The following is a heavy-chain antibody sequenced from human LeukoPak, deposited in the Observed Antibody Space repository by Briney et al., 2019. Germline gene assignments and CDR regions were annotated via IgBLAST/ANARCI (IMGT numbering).Heavy chain of an antibody. J-gene: IGHJ3*02. CDR3: ARGESNAFDI. CDR1: GGSFSGYY. V-gene: IGHV4-34*01. D-gene: IGHD5/OR15-5a*01. Sequence: PSEALSLTCAVYGGSFSGYYWKWIRLPPGKGLEWIGEINHSGSTNYNPSLKSRVTISVDTPKKQFSLRPSSVTAADTAVYYCARGESNAFDIWGQGTMVTVSS. CDR2: INHSGST.